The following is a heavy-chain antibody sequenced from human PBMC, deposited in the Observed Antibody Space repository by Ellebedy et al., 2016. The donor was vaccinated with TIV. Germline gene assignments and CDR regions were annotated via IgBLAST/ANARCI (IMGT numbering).Heavy chain of an antibody. Sequence: ASVKVSCKTSGYNFNAFYLHWVRQAPGQGLEWMGWINPNSGGTNYAQKFQGRVTMTRDTSISTAYMELNSLISDDTAEYYCARGQTGLTLGPDVWGQGTTVTVSS. CDR3: ARGQTGLTLGPDV. D-gene: IGHD1-1*01. J-gene: IGHJ6*02. V-gene: IGHV1-2*02. CDR2: INPNSGGT. CDR1: GYNFNAFY.